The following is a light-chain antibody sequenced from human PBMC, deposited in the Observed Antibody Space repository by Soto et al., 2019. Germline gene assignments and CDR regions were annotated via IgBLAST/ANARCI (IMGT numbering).Light chain of an antibody. CDR1: QSLLYSDGNTY. J-gene: IGKJ4*01. CDR3: QQYYSTPLT. CDR2: KLS. Sequence: VMSQSPLSLPVTLGQPASISCRSSQSLLYSDGNTYLNWFQQRPGQSPRRLIYKLSERDSGVPDRFSGSGSGTDFTLTISSLQAEDVAVYYCQQYYSTPLTFGGGTKVDIK. V-gene: IGKV2-30*01.